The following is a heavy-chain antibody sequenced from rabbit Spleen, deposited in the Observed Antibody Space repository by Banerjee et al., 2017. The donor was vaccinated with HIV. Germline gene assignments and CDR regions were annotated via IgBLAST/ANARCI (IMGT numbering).Heavy chain of an antibody. J-gene: IGHJ4*01. Sequence: QSLEESGGDLVKPGASLTLTCTASGFSFSSSYYMCWVRQAPGKGLEWIACIYDGSGTSTKYASWAKGRFTISKASSTTVTLQMTSLTAADTATYFCARDLVAVIGWNFNLWGPGTLVTVS. D-gene: IGHD1-1*01. CDR1: GFSFSSSYY. CDR2: IYDGSGTST. V-gene: IGHV1S40*01. CDR3: ARDLVAVIGWNFNL.